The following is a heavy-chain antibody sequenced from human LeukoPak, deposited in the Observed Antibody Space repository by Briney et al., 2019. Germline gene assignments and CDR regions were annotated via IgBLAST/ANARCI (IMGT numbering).Heavy chain of an antibody. CDR1: GFTFSSYS. CDR2: ISGSGGST. J-gene: IGHJ4*02. V-gene: IGHV3-23*01. Sequence: PGGSLTLSCAASGFTFSSYSLSWVRQAPGKGLEWVSAISGSGGSTYYSFSVKGGFTISNDPSKNTLSVQMTSQGAEYTAVYCVAKDPTTYYYGSASPFYSGERALVSPSS. D-gene: IGHD3-10*01. CDR3: AKDPTTYYYGSASPFY.